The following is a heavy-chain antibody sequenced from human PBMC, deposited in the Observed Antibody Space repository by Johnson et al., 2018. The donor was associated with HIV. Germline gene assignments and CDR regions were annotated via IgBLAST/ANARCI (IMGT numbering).Heavy chain of an antibody. J-gene: IGHJ3*02. CDR2: IKSEADGGTT. CDR1: PIIFTNTW. V-gene: IGHV3-15*01. CDR3: TTDSEGHVFDS. Sequence: VQLVESGGGLVRPGGSLRLSCAVSPIIFTNTWMTWVRQAPGKGLEWVGRIKSEADGGTTDYGAPVKGRFTISRDDSKNRLYLQMNSLKSEDTAVYYCTTDSEGHVFDSWGQGTMVTVSS.